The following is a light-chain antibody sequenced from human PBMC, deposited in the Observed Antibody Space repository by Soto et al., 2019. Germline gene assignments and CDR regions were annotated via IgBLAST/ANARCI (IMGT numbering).Light chain of an antibody. Sequence: DIVLTQSPGTLSLSPGERATFSCRASQSVNNNYLAWYQQKPGQTPRLLVSSASTRATGIPDGFSGSGSGTDFTLTISRLEPEDFAVYYCQHYGSSPPLYTFGQGTKLEIK. CDR1: QSVNNNY. CDR2: SAS. J-gene: IGKJ2*01. CDR3: QHYGSSPPLYT. V-gene: IGKV3-20*01.